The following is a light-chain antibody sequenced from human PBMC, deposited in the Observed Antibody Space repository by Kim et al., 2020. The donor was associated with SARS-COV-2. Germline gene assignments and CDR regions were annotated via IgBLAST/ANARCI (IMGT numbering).Light chain of an antibody. Sequence: QLVLTQSPSASASLGASVKLTCTLTSGHSTDTITWHQQQPQKGPRYLMKVNSDGSHSKGDGIPDRFSGSTSGAEFYLTISSLQSDDEADYYCQTWGTGIMVFGGGTQLTVL. CDR3: QTWGTGIMV. CDR1: SGHSTDT. CDR2: VNSDGSH. V-gene: IGLV4-69*01. J-gene: IGLJ3*02.